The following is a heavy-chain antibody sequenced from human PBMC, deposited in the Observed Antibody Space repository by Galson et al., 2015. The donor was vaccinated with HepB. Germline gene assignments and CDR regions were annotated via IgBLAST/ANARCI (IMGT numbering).Heavy chain of an antibody. J-gene: IGHJ5*02. V-gene: IGHV3-48*04. Sequence: SLRLSCAASGFTFSSYGMHWVRQAPGKGLEWLSYISSRGTTIHYADSVKGRFTTSRDNAKNSLYLQMNSLRAEDTAVYYCASHLPYGDYADNWFDPWGQGTLVTVSS. CDR3: ASHLPYGDYADNWFDP. CDR2: ISSRGTTI. CDR1: GFTFSSYG. D-gene: IGHD4-17*01.